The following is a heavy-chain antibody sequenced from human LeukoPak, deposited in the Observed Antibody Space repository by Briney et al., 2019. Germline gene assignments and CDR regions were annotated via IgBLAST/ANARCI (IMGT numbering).Heavy chain of an antibody. CDR2: INPNSGGT. D-gene: IGHD5-18*01. V-gene: IGHV1-2*02. CDR3: AREDTAMGYNWFDP. J-gene: IGHJ5*02. CDR1: GYTFTGYY. Sequence: GASVKVSCKASGYTFTGYYMHWVRQAPGRGLEWMGWINPNSGGTNYAQKFQGRVTMTRDTSISTAYMEPSRLRSDDTAVYYCAREDTAMGYNWFDPWGQGTLVTVSS.